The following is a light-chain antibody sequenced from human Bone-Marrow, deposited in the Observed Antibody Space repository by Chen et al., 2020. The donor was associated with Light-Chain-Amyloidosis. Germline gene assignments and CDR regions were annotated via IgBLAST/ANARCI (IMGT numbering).Light chain of an antibody. J-gene: IGKJ5*01. CDR3: QQRNQWPIT. V-gene: IGKV3-11*01. CDR1: QNIITN. CDR2: DAS. Sequence: EIVLTQSPATMPLSPGEGATLSCRASQNIITNLAWYQQKPGQAPRLLIYDASNRATGIPARLSGSGSGTDFTLTISSLEPEDFAVYYCQQRNQWPITLGQGTRLEIK.